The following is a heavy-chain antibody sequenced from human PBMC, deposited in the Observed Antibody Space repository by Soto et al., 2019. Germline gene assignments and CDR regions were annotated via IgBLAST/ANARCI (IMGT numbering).Heavy chain of an antibody. CDR1: GFSLSNYD. Sequence: EVQLVESGGGSVQPGGSLRLSCAASGFSLSNYDMYWVRQGTGEGLEWVSTLGAAGNTYFPDAVRGRFTISREDATNSLFIHKNSLRAGDTAIYYCARSKMVRSNRDPGVSAPLDYWGQGTLVTVSS. D-gene: IGHD3-10*01. V-gene: IGHV3-13*01. J-gene: IGHJ4*02. CDR3: ARSKMVRSNRDPGVSAPLDY. CDR2: LGAAGNT.